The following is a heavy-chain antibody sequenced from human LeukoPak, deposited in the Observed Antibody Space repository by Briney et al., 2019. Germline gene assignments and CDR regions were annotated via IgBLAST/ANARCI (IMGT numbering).Heavy chain of an antibody. V-gene: IGHV3-11*01. J-gene: IGHJ6*02. CDR1: GFTFSDYY. CDR2: ISSSGSTI. D-gene: IGHD4-17*01. CDR3: ARVAGYGDYDGYYGMDV. Sequence: GGSLRLSCAASGFTFSDYYMSWIRQAPGKGLEGVSYISSSGSTIYYADSVKGRFTISRDNAKDSLYLQMNSLRAEDTAVYYCARVAGYGDYDGYYGMDVWGQGTTVTVSS.